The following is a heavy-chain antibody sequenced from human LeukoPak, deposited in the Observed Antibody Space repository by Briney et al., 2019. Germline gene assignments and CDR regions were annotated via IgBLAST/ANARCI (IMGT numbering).Heavy chain of an antibody. J-gene: IGHJ4*02. V-gene: IGHV3-11*04. D-gene: IGHD5-12*01. Sequence: GGSLRLSCAASGFTFSDYYMSWIRQAPGKGLEWVSYISSSGSTIYYGDSVKGRFTISRDNAKNSLYLQMNSLRAEDTSVYYCAGTDSGYDLRYWGQGTLVTVSS. CDR1: GFTFSDYY. CDR2: ISSSGSTI. CDR3: AGTDSGYDLRY.